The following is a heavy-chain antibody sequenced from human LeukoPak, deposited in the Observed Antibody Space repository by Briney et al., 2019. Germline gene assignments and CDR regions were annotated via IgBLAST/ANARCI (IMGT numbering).Heavy chain of an antibody. CDR1: GYSISSGYQ. CDR3: ARDPRWLTPDCTSTSCYENCFDP. CDR2: IYHSGSA. Sequence: SETLSLTCGVSGYSISSGYQWAWIRQSPGKGLEWIGSIYHSGSAHYNPSLKSRVTISVETSKNQFSLNMYSVTAADTAVYYCARDPRWLTPDCTSTSCYENCFDPWGQGTLVTVSS. D-gene: IGHD2-2*01. J-gene: IGHJ5*02. V-gene: IGHV4-38-2*02.